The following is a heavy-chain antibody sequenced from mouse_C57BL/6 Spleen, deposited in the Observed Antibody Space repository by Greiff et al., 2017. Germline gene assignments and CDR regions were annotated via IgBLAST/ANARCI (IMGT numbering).Heavy chain of an antibody. CDR2: IDPSDSET. D-gene: IGHD1-1*01. CDR3: AGGPIYYYGSAWWAY. Sequence: QVQLQQSGAELVRPGSSVKLSCKASGYTFTSYWMHWVKQRPLQGLAWIGNIDPSDSETHYNQKFKDKATLTVDKSSSTAYMQLSILTSEDSAVXYCAGGPIYYYGSAWWAYWGQGTLVTVSA. J-gene: IGHJ3*01. CDR1: GYTFTSYW. V-gene: IGHV1-52*01.